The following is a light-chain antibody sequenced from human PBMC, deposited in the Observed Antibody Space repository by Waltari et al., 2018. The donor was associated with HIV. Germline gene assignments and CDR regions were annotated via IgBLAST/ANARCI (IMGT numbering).Light chain of an antibody. CDR3: AAWDDSLSGV. V-gene: IGLV1-47*01. J-gene: IGLJ2*01. CDR1: SSNLGNNH. Sequence: QSVLPQPTSASGTPGQRVTISSSAGSSNLGNNHVYWYQQFPGTAPKLLIYRNNQRPSGVPDRFSGSKSGTSASLVISGLRSEDEADYYCAAWDDSLSGVFGGGTKVTVL. CDR2: RNN.